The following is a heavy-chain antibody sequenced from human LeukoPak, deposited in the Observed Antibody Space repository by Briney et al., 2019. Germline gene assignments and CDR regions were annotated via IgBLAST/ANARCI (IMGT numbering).Heavy chain of an antibody. D-gene: IGHD6-19*01. CDR3: ASVIAVAGSASYYYYGMDV. CDR2: IYTSGST. CDR1: GGSISSSSYY. V-gene: IGHV4-61*02. J-gene: IGHJ6*02. Sequence: SETLSLTCTVSGGSISSSSYYWSWIRQPAGKGLEWIGRIYTSGSTNYNPSLKSRVTISVDTSKNQFSLKLSSVTAADTAVYYCASVIAVAGSASYYYYGMDVWGQGTTVTVSS.